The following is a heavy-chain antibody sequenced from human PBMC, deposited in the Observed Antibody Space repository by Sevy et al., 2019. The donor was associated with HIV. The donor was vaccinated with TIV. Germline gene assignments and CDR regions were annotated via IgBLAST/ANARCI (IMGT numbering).Heavy chain of an antibody. CDR3: VTTKDYSDSSRSPFDY. CDR2: FDPEDGET. J-gene: IGHJ4*01. D-gene: IGHD3-22*01. Sequence: ASVKVSCKVSGYTLTQLSMHWVRQAPGKGLEWMGSFDPEDGETLYAQKFQGRVTMTEDTSTNTAYMELSSLRSEDTAVYYCVTTKDYSDSSRSPFDYWGQGTLVTVSS. V-gene: IGHV1-24*01. CDR1: GYTLTQLS.